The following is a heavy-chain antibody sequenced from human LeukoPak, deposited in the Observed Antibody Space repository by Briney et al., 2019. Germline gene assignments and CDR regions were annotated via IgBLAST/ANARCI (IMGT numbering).Heavy chain of an antibody. J-gene: IGHJ5*02. D-gene: IGHD1-1*01. CDR1: GGSISSYY. Sequence: SETLSLTCTVSGGSISSYYWSWIRQPPGKGLEWIGYAYHSGITNYNPSLMSRVTISVDTSESQFSLRLSSVTAADTAIYYCARHGGTFDPWGQGILVTVSS. CDR2: AYHSGIT. V-gene: IGHV4-59*01. CDR3: ARHGGTFDP.